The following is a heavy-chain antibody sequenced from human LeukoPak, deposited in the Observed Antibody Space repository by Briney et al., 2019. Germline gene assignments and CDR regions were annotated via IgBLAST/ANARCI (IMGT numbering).Heavy chain of an antibody. V-gene: IGHV4-30-2*01. Sequence: SETLSLTCAVSGGSISSGGYSWSWIRQPPGKGLEWIGYIYHSGSTYYNPSLKSRVTISVDRSKNQFSLKLSSVTAADTAVYYCASSSSWFKFDYWGQGTLVTVSS. CDR2: IYHSGST. CDR3: ASSSSWFKFDY. J-gene: IGHJ4*02. CDR1: GGSISSGGYS. D-gene: IGHD6-13*01.